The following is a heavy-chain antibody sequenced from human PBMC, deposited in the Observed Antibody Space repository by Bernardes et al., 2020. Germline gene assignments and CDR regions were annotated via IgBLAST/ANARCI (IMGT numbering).Heavy chain of an antibody. V-gene: IGHV1-18*01. CDR3: AREVTFGGVIATNWFDP. D-gene: IGHD3-16*02. J-gene: IGHJ5*02. Sequence: AALKDYCKASGYTFTSSGISWVRQAPGLGLEWMGWIITYNGNTNYAQKFQGRVTMTTDTSTSTAYMDLRSLRSDDTAIYFCAREVTFGGVIATNWFDPWGQGTLVTGSS. CDR1: GYTFTSSG. CDR2: IITYNGNT.